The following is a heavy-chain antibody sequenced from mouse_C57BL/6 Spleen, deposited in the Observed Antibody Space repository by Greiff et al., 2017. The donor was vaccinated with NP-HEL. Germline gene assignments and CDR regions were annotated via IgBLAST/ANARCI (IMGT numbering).Heavy chain of an antibody. CDR3: ARKEDYYGSFDY. CDR1: GFTFSDYG. V-gene: IGHV5-17*01. Sequence: EVKLVESGGGLVKPGGSLKLSCAASGFTFSDYGMHWVRQAPEKGLEWVAYISSGSSTIYYADTVKGRFTISRDNAKNTLFLQMTSLRSEDTAMYYCARKEDYYGSFDYWGQGTTLTVSS. D-gene: IGHD1-1*01. J-gene: IGHJ2*01. CDR2: ISSGSSTI.